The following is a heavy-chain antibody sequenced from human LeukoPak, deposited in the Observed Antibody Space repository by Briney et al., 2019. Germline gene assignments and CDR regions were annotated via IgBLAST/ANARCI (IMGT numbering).Heavy chain of an antibody. J-gene: IGHJ4*02. CDR1: GFTFSSYW. CDR3: ARDSWYYYDSSGYYRDY. Sequence: GGSLRLSCAASGFTFSSYWMHWVRQAPGKGLVGVSRINSEGSSAIYADSVKGRFTISRDNAKNTLYLQMNSQRAEDTAVYYCARDSWYYYDSSGYYRDYWGQGTLVTASS. V-gene: IGHV3-74*01. D-gene: IGHD3-22*01. CDR2: INSEGSSA.